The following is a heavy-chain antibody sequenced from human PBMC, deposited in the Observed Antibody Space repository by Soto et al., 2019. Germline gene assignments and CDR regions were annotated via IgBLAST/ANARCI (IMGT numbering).Heavy chain of an antibody. CDR1: GFTFSSYG. Sequence: QVQLVESGGGVVQPGRSLRLSCAASGFTFSSYGMHWVRQAPGKGLEWVAVISYDGSNKYYADSVKGRFTISRDNSKNTLYLRMSSLRAEDTAVYYCAKDRRVVVVAARGGTLDPWGQGTLVTVSS. CDR3: AKDRRVVVVAARGGTLDP. CDR2: ISYDGSNK. D-gene: IGHD2-15*01. V-gene: IGHV3-30*18. J-gene: IGHJ5*02.